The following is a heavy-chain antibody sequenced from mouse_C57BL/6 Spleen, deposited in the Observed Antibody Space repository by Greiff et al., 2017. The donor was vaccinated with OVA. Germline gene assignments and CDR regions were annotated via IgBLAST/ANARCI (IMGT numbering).Heavy chain of an antibody. CDR3: ARSGTGYAMDY. CDR1: GYTFTSYW. D-gene: IGHD4-1*01. CDR2: INPSNGGT. J-gene: IGHJ4*01. Sequence: VKLQQPGTELVKPGASVKLSCKASGYTFTSYWMHWVKQRPGQGLEWIGNINPSNGGTNYNEKFKSKATLTVDKSSSTAYMQLSSLTSEDSAVDYCARSGTGYAMDYWGQGTSVTVSS. V-gene: IGHV1-53*01.